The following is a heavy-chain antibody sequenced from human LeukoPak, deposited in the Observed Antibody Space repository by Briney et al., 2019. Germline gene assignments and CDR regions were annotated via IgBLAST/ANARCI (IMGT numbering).Heavy chain of an antibody. CDR1: GYTFTSYG. V-gene: IGHV1-18*01. J-gene: IGHJ3*02. CDR3: ARVDGYPDPFDI. D-gene: IGHD5-24*01. Sequence: GASVKVSCKASGYTFTSYGSSWVRQAPGQRLEWMGWIGAYNGNTNYAQKLQGRVTMTTDTSTSTAYMELRSLRSDDTAVYYCARVDGYPDPFDIWGQGTMVTVSS. CDR2: IGAYNGNT.